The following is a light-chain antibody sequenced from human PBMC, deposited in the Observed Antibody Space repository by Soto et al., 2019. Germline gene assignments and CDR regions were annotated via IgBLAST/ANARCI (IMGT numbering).Light chain of an antibody. Sequence: QSVLXQPASVSGSPGQSIALSCTGTGSDVGTYNLVSWYQQHPGKAPKLLISEGGKRPSGVSDRFSGSKSGNTASLTISGLQAKDEADYYCCSFAAGTTYVSGPGTKVTVL. V-gene: IGLV2-23*01. CDR1: GSDVGTYNL. J-gene: IGLJ1*01. CDR3: CSFAAGTTYV. CDR2: EGG.